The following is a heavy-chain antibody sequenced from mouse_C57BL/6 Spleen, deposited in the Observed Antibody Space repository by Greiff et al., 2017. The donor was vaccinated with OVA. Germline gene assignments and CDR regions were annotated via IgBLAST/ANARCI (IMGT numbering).Heavy chain of an antibody. CDR2: INPGSGGT. J-gene: IGHJ2*01. Sequence: VQLVESGAELVRPGTSVKVSCKASGYAFTNYLIEWVKQRPGQGLEWIGVINPGSGGTNYNEKFKGKATLTADKSSSTAYMQLSSLTSEDSAVYFCAREDSSGYLDYWGQGTTLTVSS. CDR1: GYAFTNYL. CDR3: AREDSSGYLDY. D-gene: IGHD3-2*02. V-gene: IGHV1-54*01.